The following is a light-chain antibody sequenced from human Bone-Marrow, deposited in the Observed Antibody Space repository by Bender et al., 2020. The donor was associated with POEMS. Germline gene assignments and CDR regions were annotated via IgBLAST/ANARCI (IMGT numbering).Light chain of an antibody. V-gene: IGLV1-44*01. CDR3: AVGDDSLNGWV. CDR2: SSH. CDR1: SSNIGAHA. J-gene: IGLJ3*02. Sequence: QSVLTQPPSASGTPGQRVTISCSGGSSNIGAHAVNWYQHLPGTAPKLLIYSSHRRPSEVPDRFSGSRSGTSASLAIRGLQSEDEADYYCAVGDDSLNGWVFGGGTKLTV.